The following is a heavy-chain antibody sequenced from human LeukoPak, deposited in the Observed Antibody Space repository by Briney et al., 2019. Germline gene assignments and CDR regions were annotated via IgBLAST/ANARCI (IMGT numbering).Heavy chain of an antibody. CDR2: IYYSGST. J-gene: IGHJ5*02. D-gene: IGHD6-13*01. V-gene: IGHV4-59*01. CDR1: GGSISSYY. CDR3: ARYSSSWYGNWFDP. Sequence: SETLSLTCTVSGGSISSYYWSWIRQPPGKGLEWIGYIYYSGSTNYNPSLKSRVTISVDTSKNQFSLKLSSVTAADTAVCYCARYSSSWYGNWFDPWGQGTLVTVSS.